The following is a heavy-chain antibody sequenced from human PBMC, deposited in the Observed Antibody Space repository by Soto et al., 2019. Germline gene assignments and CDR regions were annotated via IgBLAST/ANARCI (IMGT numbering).Heavy chain of an antibody. CDR3: ARGFSSGWYSGYYYYYYGMDV. V-gene: IGHV4-39*01. CDR1: GGSISSSSYY. J-gene: IGHJ6*02. D-gene: IGHD6-19*01. CDR2: IYYSGST. Sequence: SETLSLTCTVSGGSISSSSYYWGWIRQPPXKGLEWIGSIYYSGSTYYNPSLKSRVTISVDTSKNQFSLKLSSVTAADTAVYYCARGFSSGWYSGYYYYYYGMDVWGQGTTVTVSS.